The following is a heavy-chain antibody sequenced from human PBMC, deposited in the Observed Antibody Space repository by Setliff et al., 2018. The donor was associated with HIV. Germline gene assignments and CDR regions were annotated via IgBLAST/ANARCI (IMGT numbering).Heavy chain of an antibody. CDR3: ARGVRDNSGWSSYYFDY. CDR2: VTHSGRT. V-gene: IGHV4-34*01. CDR1: GGSFSGYY. D-gene: IGHD6-19*01. Sequence: SETLSLTCAVYGGSFSGYYWSWIRQPPGKGLGWIGEVTHSGRTNYNPSLESRVTTSVDTSKKQFSLRLTSVTAEDTAVYYCARGVRDNSGWSSYYFDYWGQGTLVTVSS. J-gene: IGHJ4*02.